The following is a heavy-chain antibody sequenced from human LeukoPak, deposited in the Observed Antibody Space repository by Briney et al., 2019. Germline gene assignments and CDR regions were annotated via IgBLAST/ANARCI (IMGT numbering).Heavy chain of an antibody. Sequence: PSETLSLTCTVSGGSISSGGYYWSWIRQHPGKGLEWIGYIYYSGSTYYNPSLKSRVTISVDTSKNQFSLKLSSVTAADTAVYYCARVDSGYDLFYFDYWGQGTLVTVSS. CDR1: GGSISSGGYY. J-gene: IGHJ4*02. CDR3: ARVDSGYDLFYFDY. V-gene: IGHV4-31*03. D-gene: IGHD5-12*01. CDR2: IYYSGST.